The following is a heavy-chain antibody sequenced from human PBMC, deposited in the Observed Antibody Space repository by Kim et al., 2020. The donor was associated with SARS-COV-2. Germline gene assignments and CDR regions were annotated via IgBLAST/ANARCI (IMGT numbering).Heavy chain of an antibody. J-gene: IGHJ1*01. V-gene: IGHV3-33*06. CDR3: AKDLYYYDSSGYFQH. Sequence: GGSLRLSCVASGFTFSSYGMHWVRQAPGKGLEWVAVIWYDGSNKYYADSVKGRFTISRDNSKNTLYLQMNSLRAEDTAVYYCAKDLYYYDSSGYFQHWGQGTLVTVSS. D-gene: IGHD3-22*01. CDR1: GFTFSSYG. CDR2: IWYDGSNK.